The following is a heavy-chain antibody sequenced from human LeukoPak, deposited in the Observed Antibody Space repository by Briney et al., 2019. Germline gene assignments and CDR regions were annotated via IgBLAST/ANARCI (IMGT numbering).Heavy chain of an antibody. D-gene: IGHD2-2*01. Sequence: SSQTLSLTCTVSGGSISSGDYYWSWIGQPPGKGLEWIGYIYYSASTYYNPSLKSRVTISVDTSKNQFSLKLSSVTAADTAVYYCARSQSSTSESPLGFDPWGQGTLVTVSS. V-gene: IGHV4-30-4*01. CDR3: ARSQSSTSESPLGFDP. CDR2: IYYSAST. J-gene: IGHJ5*02. CDR1: GGSISSGDYY.